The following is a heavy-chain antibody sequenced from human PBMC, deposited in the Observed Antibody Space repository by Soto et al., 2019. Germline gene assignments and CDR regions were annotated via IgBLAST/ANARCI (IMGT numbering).Heavy chain of an antibody. CDR1: GFSLSTSGEG. Sequence: QITLKESGPTLVKPTQTLTLTCTFSGFSLSTSGEGVGWIGQPPGKALEWLALIYWDDDKRYSSSLNSRLTITKDTSKNQVVLTMTNMDPVDTATYYCAHSRPPRLLDYWGQGTLVTVSS. D-gene: IGHD6-6*01. CDR3: AHSRPPRLLDY. V-gene: IGHV2-5*02. J-gene: IGHJ4*02. CDR2: IYWDDDK.